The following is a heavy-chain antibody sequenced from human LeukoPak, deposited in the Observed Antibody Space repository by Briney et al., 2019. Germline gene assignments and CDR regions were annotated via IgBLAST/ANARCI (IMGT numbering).Heavy chain of an antibody. CDR2: IKQDGSEI. J-gene: IGHJ4*02. D-gene: IGHD3-10*01. V-gene: IGHV3-7*01. CDR1: GFTFSNYW. CDR3: ARTPDGVDY. Sequence: GSLRLSCAASGFTFSNYWMTWVRQAPGKGLEWVANIKQDGSEIFYVDSVKGRFTISRDNARSSLYLQMNSLRAEDTAVYYCARTPDGVDYWGQGTLVTVSS.